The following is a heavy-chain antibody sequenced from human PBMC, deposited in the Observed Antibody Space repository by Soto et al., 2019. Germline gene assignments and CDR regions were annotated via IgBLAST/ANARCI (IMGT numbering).Heavy chain of an antibody. D-gene: IGHD6-13*01. CDR1: GFTFSSYW. V-gene: IGHV3-7*03. J-gene: IGHJ4*02. CDR2: IKQDGSEK. CDR3: ARAYVIVESWYLYYFDY. Sequence: EVQLVESGGGLVQPGGSLRLSCAASGFTFSSYWMSWVRQAPGKGLEWVANIKQDGSEKYYVDSVKGRFTIARDNAKNSLYLQKNSLRAEDTAVYYCARAYVIVESWYLYYFDYWGQGTLVTVSS.